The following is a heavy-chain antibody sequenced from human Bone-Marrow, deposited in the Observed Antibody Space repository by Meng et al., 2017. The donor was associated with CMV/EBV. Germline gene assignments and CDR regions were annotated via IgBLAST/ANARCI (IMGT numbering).Heavy chain of an antibody. CDR2: IYPAESEI. D-gene: IGHD4-23*01. Sequence: GSLRLSCKGSGYSFASYWIGWVRQLPGKGLEWMAIIYPAESEIRYSPSFQGQVSVSADRSTSTAYLQWSSLKASDTAMYYCARHGGNSGAWGQGTRVTVSS. V-gene: IGHV5-51*01. J-gene: IGHJ5*02. CDR1: GYSFASYW. CDR3: ARHGGNSGA.